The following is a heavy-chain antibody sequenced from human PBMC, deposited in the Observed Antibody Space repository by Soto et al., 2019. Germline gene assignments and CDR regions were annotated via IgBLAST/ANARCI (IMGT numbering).Heavy chain of an antibody. CDR3: ARDIGSYAYGEGY. Sequence: SETLSLTCSVSGGSINSYWWSWIRQPAGKGLEWIGRVYSGGTTDYNPSLNSRATMSVETSKNQFSLKLSSVTAADTAVYYCARDIGSYAYGEGYWGQGTLVTVSS. CDR1: GGSINSYW. J-gene: IGHJ4*02. V-gene: IGHV4-4*07. D-gene: IGHD3-10*01. CDR2: VYSGGTT.